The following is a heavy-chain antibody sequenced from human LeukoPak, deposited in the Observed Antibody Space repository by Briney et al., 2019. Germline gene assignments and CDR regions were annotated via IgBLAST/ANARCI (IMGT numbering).Heavy chain of an antibody. D-gene: IGHD6-6*01. J-gene: IGHJ5*02. V-gene: IGHV4-38-2*01. CDR1: GYSISSNYY. CDR3: ARWRHSSSSVDP. Sequence: SETLSLTCAVSGYSISSNYYWAWIRQPPGKGLEWIGSIYHSGSTYYNPSLKSRVTISVDTSKNQFSLKLSSVTAADTAVYYCARWRHSSSSVDPWGQGTLVTVSS. CDR2: IYHSGST.